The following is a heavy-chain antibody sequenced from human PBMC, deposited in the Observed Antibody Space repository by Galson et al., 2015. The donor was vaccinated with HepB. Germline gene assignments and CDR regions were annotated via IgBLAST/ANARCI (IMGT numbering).Heavy chain of an antibody. J-gene: IGHJ4*02. CDR2: ISAYNGNT. CDR3: ARPTKAYGSGGSCSPFDY. V-gene: IGHV1-18*01. CDR1: GYTFTSYG. Sequence: SVKVSCKASGYTFTSYGISWVRQAPGQGLERMGWISAYNGNTNYAQKLQGRVTMTTDTSTSTAYMELRSLRSDDTAVYYCARPTKAYGSGGSCSPFDYWGQGTLVTVSS. D-gene: IGHD2-15*01.